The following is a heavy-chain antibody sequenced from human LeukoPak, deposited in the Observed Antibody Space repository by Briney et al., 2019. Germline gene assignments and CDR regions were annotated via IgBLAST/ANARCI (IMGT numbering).Heavy chain of an antibody. Sequence: GESLKISCKGSGYSFTSYWIGWVRQMPGKGLERMGIIYPGDSDTRYSPSFQGQVTISADKSISTAYLQWSSLKASDTAMYYFARHFGSGYYYEVVDYWGQGTLVTVSS. CDR1: GYSFTSYW. J-gene: IGHJ4*02. D-gene: IGHD3-22*01. CDR2: IYPGDSDT. V-gene: IGHV5-51*01. CDR3: ARHFGSGYYYEVVDY.